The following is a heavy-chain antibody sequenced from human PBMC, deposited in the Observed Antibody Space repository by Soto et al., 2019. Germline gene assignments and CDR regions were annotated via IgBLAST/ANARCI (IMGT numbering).Heavy chain of an antibody. V-gene: IGHV3-30-3*01. J-gene: IGHJ4*02. CDR1: GFTFSSYA. CDR2: ISYDGSNK. D-gene: IGHD1-20*01. Sequence: PGGSLRLSCAASGFTFSSYAMHWVRQAPGKGLEWVAVISYDGSNKYYADSVKGRFTISRDNSKNTLYLQMNSLRAEDTAVYYCARDRSDNWLAFDYWDQGTLLTVSS. CDR3: ARDRSDNWLAFDY.